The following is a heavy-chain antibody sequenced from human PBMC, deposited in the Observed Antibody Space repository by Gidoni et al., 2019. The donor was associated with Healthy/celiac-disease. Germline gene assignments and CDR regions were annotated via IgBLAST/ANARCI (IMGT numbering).Heavy chain of an antibody. CDR2: INPNSGGT. J-gene: IGHJ4*02. V-gene: IGHV1-2*04. Sequence: QVQLVQSGAEVKKPGASVKVSCKASGYTFTGYYMHWVRQAPGQGLEWMGWINPNSGGTNYAQKFQGWVTMTRDTSISTAYMELSRLRSDDTAVYYCARGKATYDFWPPYYFDYWGQGTLVTVSS. CDR1: GYTFTGYY. D-gene: IGHD3-3*01. CDR3: ARGKATYDFWPPYYFDY.